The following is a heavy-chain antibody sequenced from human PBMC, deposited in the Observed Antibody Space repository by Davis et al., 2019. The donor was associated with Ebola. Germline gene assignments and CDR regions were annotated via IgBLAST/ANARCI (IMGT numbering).Heavy chain of an antibody. V-gene: IGHV3-23*01. Sequence: GGSLRLSCAASGFTFSSYAISWVRQAPGKGPEWVSAITGSGGRTYYADSVKGRFTTSRDNSKNTVYLQMNSLRAEDTAVYYCSKDGMGGYWGQGTLVTVSS. D-gene: IGHD3-16*01. CDR1: GFTFSSYA. CDR2: ITGSGGRT. CDR3: SKDGMGGY. J-gene: IGHJ4*02.